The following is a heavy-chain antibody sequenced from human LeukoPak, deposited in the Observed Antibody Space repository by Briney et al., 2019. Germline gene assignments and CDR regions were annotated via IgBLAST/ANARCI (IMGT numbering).Heavy chain of an antibody. D-gene: IGHD3-3*01. V-gene: IGHV4-59*01. CDR3: ASRIFVGAFDT. J-gene: IGHJ3*02. CDR2: IYYSGST. CDR1: GGSISSYY. Sequence: SETLSLTCTVSGGSISSYYWSWIRQPPGKGLEWIGYIYYSGSTNYNPSLKSRVTISVDTSKNQFSLKLSSVTAADTAVYYCASRIFVGAFDTWGQGTMVTVSS.